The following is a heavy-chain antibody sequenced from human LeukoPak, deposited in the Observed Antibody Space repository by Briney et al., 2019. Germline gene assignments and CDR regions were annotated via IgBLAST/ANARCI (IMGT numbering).Heavy chain of an antibody. CDR1: GFTFSSYS. J-gene: IGHJ6*03. V-gene: IGHV3-7*03. CDR2: IKQDGSEK. CDR3: ARVVGLTGYSSSWYSGYYYYMDV. Sequence: GESLRLSCAASGFTFSSYSMNWVRQAPGKGLEWVANIKQDGSEKYYVDSVKGRFTISRDNAKNSLYLQMNSLRAEDTAVYYCARVVGLTGYSSSWYSGYYYYMDVWGKGTTVTVSS. D-gene: IGHD6-13*01.